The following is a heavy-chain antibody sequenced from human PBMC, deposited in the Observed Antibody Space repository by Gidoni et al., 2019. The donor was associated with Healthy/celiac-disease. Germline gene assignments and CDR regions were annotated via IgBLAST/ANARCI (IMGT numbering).Heavy chain of an antibody. J-gene: IGHJ4*02. V-gene: IGHV4-39*01. D-gene: IGHD3-10*01. CDR3: ARLSVSVS. CDR2: IYYRGSP. CDR1: GSSISSSSYY. Sequence: QLQLPDSGPGLGKPSETLSLTCTGSGSSISSSSYYWGWLRQPPGKGLVWIGSIYYRGSPYYNPSLKSRVTISVDTSKNQFSLKLSSVTAADTAVYYCARLSVSVSWGQGTLVTVSS.